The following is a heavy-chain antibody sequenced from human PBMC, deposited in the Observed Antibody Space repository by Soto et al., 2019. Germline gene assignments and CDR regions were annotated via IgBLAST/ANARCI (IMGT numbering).Heavy chain of an antibody. D-gene: IGHD6-13*01. J-gene: IGHJ5*02. V-gene: IGHV4-34*01. CDR2: INHSGST. CDR1: GGSFSGYY. Sequence: SETLSLTCAVYGGSFSGYYWSWIRQPPGKGLEWIGEINHSGSTNYNPSLKSRVTISVDTSKNQFSLKLSSVTAADTAVYYCARISIAAGTTTISDPWGQGTPVTVSS. CDR3: ARISIAAGTTTISDP.